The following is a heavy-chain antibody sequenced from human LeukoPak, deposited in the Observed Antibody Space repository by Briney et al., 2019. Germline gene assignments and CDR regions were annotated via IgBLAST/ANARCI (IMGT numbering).Heavy chain of an antibody. V-gene: IGHV4-34*01. CDR2: IYHSGST. J-gene: IGHJ4*02. D-gene: IGHD3-10*01. CDR3: ARGPVLLWFGEPMAPYYFDY. CDR1: GGSFSGYY. Sequence: SETLSLTCAVYGGSFSGYYWSWIRQPPGKGLEWIGSIYHSGSTYYNPSLKSRVTISVDTSKNQFSLKLSSVTAADTAVYYCARGPVLLWFGEPMAPYYFDYWGQGTLVTVSS.